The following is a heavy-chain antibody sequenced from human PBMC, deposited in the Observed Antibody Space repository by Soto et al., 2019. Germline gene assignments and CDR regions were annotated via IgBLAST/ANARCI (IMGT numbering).Heavy chain of an antibody. Sequence: PGGSLRLSCAASGFTVSSNYMSWVRQAPGKGLEWVSVIYSGGSTYYADSVKGRFTISRHNSKNTLYLQMNSLRAEDTAVYYCARERRITMVRGALGGAWFDPWGQGTLVTVSS. J-gene: IGHJ5*02. CDR1: GFTVSSNY. CDR2: IYSGGST. V-gene: IGHV3-53*04. D-gene: IGHD3-10*01. CDR3: ARERRITMVRGALGGAWFDP.